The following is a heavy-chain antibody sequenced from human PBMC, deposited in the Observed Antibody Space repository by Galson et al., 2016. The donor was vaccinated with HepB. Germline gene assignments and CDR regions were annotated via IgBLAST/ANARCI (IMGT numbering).Heavy chain of an antibody. CDR1: GFTFSSYY. J-gene: IGHJ5*02. CDR3: ARLLTSSSWYGWFDP. CDR2: ISSGISYI. D-gene: IGHD6-13*01. V-gene: IGHV3-21*01. Sequence: SLRLSCAASGFTFSSYYMNWVRQAPGKGLEWVSSISSGISYIYYADSVKGRFTISRDNAKNSLYLQMNRLRAEDTALYYCARLLTSSSWYGWFDPWGQGTLVTVSS.